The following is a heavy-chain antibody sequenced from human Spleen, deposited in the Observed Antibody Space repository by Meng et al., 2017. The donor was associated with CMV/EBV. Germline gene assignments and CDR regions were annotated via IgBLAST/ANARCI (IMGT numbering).Heavy chain of an antibody. J-gene: IGHJ3*02. D-gene: IGHD2-8*02. CDR1: GFSLSSYK. Sequence: GESLKISCAASGFSLSSYKMNWVRQSPGKGLEWVANIKRDGSEKYYVDSVKGRFTISRDNAKNTLYLQMKSLRAEDTALYYCVTYYADIVLGPFDIWGQGTVVTVSS. V-gene: IGHV3-7*01. CDR3: VTYYADIVLGPFDI. CDR2: IKRDGSEK.